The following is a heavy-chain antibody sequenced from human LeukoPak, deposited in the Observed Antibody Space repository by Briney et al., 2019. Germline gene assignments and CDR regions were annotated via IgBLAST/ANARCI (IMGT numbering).Heavy chain of an antibody. J-gene: IGHJ3*02. V-gene: IGHV1-2*02. D-gene: IGHD6-19*01. CDR3: ARERRSVQYSSGWYRKEVDAFDI. CDR1: GYTFTGYY. Sequence: ASVKVSCKASGYTFTGYYMHWVRQAPGQGLEWMGWINPNSGGTNYAQKFQGRVTMTRDTSISTAYMELSRLRSDDTAVYYCARERRSVQYSSGWYRKEVDAFDIWGQGTMVTVSS. CDR2: INPNSGGT.